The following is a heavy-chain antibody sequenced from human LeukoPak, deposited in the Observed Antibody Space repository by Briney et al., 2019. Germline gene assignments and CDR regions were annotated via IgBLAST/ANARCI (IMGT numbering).Heavy chain of an antibody. CDR2: ISSSGSTI. J-gene: IGHJ3*02. V-gene: IGHV3-11*04. D-gene: IGHD2-21*01. CDR3: ASPRLLAYCGGDCYSLDAFDI. Sequence: PGGSLRLSCAASGFTFSDYYMSWIRQAPGKGLEWVSYISSSGSTIYYADSVKGRFTISRDNAKNSLYLQMNSLRAEDTAVYYCASPRLLAYCGGDCYSLDAFDIWGQGTMVTVSS. CDR1: GFTFSDYY.